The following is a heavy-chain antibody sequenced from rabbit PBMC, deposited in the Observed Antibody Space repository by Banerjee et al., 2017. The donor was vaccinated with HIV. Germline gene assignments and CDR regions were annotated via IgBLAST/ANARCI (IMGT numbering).Heavy chain of an antibody. D-gene: IGHD4-1*01. CDR2: INTGSGNT. V-gene: IGHV1S45*01. Sequence: QKQLVESGGGLVKPVASLTLTCKASGFSFSSGYDMCWVRQAPGKGLEWIGCINTGSGNTYYASWAKGRFTISKTSSSSVTLQMTSLTAADTATYFCASDTSAWGANFNLWGPGSLVSVS. CDR1: GFSFSSGYD. J-gene: IGHJ4*01. CDR3: ASDTSAWGANFNL.